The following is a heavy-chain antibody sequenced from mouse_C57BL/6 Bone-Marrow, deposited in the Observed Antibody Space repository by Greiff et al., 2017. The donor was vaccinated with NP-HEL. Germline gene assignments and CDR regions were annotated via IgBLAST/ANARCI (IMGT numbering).Heavy chain of an antibody. CDR3: ARTRSTMVTTWYFDV. J-gene: IGHJ1*03. CDR2: IDPANGNT. Sequence: EVKLQQSVAELVRPGASVKLSCTASGFNIKNTYMHWVKQRPEQGLEWIGRIDPANGNTKYAPKFQGKATITADTSSNTAYLQLSSLTSEDTAIYYCARTRSTMVTTWYFDVWGTGTTVTVSS. D-gene: IGHD2-2*01. CDR1: GFNIKNTY. V-gene: IGHV14-3*01.